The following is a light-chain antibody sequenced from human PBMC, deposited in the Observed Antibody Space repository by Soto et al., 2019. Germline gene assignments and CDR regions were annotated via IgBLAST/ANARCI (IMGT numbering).Light chain of an antibody. CDR1: SGSVSTSYY. CDR2: NTD. CDR3: VLYLGNGVSV. V-gene: IGLV8-61*01. Sequence: QAVVTQEPSFSVSPGRTVTLTCGLSSGSVSTSYYPSWYQQTPGRTPRTLMYNTDTRSSGVPDRFSGYILGNKAALTITGAQADDESNYYCVLYLGNGVSVFGGGPKLTVL. J-gene: IGLJ2*01.